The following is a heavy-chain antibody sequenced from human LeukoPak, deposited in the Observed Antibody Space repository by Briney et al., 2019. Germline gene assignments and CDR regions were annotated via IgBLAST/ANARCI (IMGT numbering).Heavy chain of an antibody. V-gene: IGHV4-4*07. CDR1: GGSISTYY. D-gene: IGHD6-13*01. J-gene: IGHJ6*02. CDR3: ATRMGIAAAGPLDV. Sequence: SETLSLTCTVSGGSISTYYWSWIRQPAGRGLEWIGRIYTSGSTNYNPSLKSRVTMSVDTPKNQFSLKLSSVTAADTAVYYCATRMGIAAAGPLDVWGQGTTVTVSS. CDR2: IYTSGST.